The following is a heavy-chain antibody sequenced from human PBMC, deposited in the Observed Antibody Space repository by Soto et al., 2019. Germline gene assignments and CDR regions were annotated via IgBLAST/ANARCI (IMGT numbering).Heavy chain of an antibody. CDR3: AKVPYDYGDYRLDP. D-gene: IGHD4-17*01. Sequence: EVQLLESGGGLVPPGGSLRLSCAASGFTFSSYAMSWVRQAPGKGLEWVSAISGSGGSTYYADSVKGRFTISRDNSKNTLYLQMNSLRAEDTAVYYCAKVPYDYGDYRLDPWGQGTLVTVSS. J-gene: IGHJ5*02. CDR1: GFTFSSYA. V-gene: IGHV3-23*01. CDR2: ISGSGGST.